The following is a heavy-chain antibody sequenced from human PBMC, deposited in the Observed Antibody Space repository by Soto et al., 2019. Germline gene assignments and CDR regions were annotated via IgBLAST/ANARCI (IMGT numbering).Heavy chain of an antibody. CDR1: GFTFSSYW. J-gene: IGHJ4*02. CDR2: IKQDGSEK. CDR3: AREPTYDYVWGSYRQPVFDY. Sequence: GSLRLSCAASGFTFSSYWMSWVRQAPGKGLEWVANIKQDGSEKYYVDSVKGRFTISRDNAKNSLYLQMNSLRAEDTAVYYCAREPTYDYVWGSYRQPVFDYWGQGPLVTVSS. V-gene: IGHV3-7*01. D-gene: IGHD3-16*02.